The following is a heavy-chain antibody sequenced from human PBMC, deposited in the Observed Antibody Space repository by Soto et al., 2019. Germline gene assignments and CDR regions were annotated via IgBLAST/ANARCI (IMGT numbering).Heavy chain of an antibody. J-gene: IGHJ5*02. V-gene: IGHV5-51*01. Sequence: GESLKISCKGSGYSFTTYWIGWVRQMPGKGLEWMGIIYPGDSDTRYSPSFQGQVTISADKSISTACLQWSSLKASDTAMYYCARQRIAVAGPYNWFDPWGQGTLVTVSS. CDR1: GYSFTTYW. CDR3: ARQRIAVAGPYNWFDP. D-gene: IGHD6-19*01. CDR2: IYPGDSDT.